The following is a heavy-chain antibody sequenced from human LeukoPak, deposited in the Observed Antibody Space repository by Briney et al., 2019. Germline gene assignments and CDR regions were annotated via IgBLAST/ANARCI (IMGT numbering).Heavy chain of an antibody. CDR1: GFTVSSNY. D-gene: IGHD3-22*01. CDR3: ARDGYYYDSSGYYYGGWFDP. V-gene: IGHV3-7*01. CDR2: IKQDGSEK. Sequence: PGGSLRLSCAASGFTVSSNYMSWVRQAPGKGLEWVANIKQDGSEKYYVDSVKGRFTISRDNAKNSLYLQMNSLRAEDTAVYYCARDGYYYDSSGYYYGGWFDPWGQGTLVTVSS. J-gene: IGHJ5*02.